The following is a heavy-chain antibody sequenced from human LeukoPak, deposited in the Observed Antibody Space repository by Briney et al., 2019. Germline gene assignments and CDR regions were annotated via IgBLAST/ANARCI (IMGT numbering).Heavy chain of an antibody. Sequence: QPGRSPRLSCEASGFTFNTYAMHWVRQPPGKGLEWVALISYDGSDKIYTDSVKGRFTISRDNSESTLYLQMDSLRGDDAAVYYCAKAVGRISWSFDYWGQGALVTVSS. J-gene: IGHJ4*02. V-gene: IGHV3-30*18. CDR1: GFTFNTYA. CDR3: AKAVGRISWSFDY. CDR2: ISYDGSDK. D-gene: IGHD6-13*01.